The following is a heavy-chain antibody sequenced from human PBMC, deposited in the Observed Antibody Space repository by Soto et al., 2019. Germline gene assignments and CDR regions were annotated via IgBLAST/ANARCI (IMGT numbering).Heavy chain of an antibody. CDR2: IYYSGST. V-gene: IGHV4-59*01. CDR3: ARDLWGYCGADCYPLDV. J-gene: IGHJ6*02. CDR1: GGSISSYY. Sequence: SETLSLTCPVSGGSISSYYLSWIRQPPGKGLEWIGYIYYSGSTNYNPSLKSRVTISVDTSKNQFSLKLSSVTAADTAVYYCARDLWGYCGADCYPLDVWGQGTTVTVSS. D-gene: IGHD2-21*02.